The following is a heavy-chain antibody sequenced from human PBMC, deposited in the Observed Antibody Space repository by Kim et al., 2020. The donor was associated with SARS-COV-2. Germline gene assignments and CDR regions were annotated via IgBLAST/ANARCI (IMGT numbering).Heavy chain of an antibody. CDR3: VRENYWAFDI. V-gene: IGHV3-48*04. D-gene: IGHD1-7*01. Sequence: GVSLRLSCATSGFTLSLYSMNWVRQAPGKGLEWVSHISDFSTTTKYADSVKGRFTISRGNTKNSLYLQMNGLRAEDTAVYYCVRENYWAFDIWGQGTMVT. CDR2: ISDFSTTT. J-gene: IGHJ3*02. CDR1: GFTLSLYS.